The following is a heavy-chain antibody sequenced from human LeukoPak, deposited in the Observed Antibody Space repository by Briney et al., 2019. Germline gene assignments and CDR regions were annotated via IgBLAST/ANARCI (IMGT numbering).Heavy chain of an antibody. CDR3: ARGGYSSGWYRWFDP. V-gene: IGHV4-30-2*01. D-gene: IGHD6-19*01. Sequence: SETLSLTCAVSGASISSGGYSWSWIRQPPGKGLEWIGCIYHTGSTHYNPSLKSRVTMSVDTSKNQFSLNLNSVTAADTAVYYCARGGYSSGWYRWFDPWGQGTLVTVSS. CDR2: IYHTGST. J-gene: IGHJ5*02. CDR1: GASISSGGYS.